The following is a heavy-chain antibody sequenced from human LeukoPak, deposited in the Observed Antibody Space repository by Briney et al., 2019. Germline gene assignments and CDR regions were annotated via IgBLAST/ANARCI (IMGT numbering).Heavy chain of an antibody. D-gene: IGHD4-17*01. V-gene: IGHV3-48*03. J-gene: IGHJ6*02. CDR3: ASPTAVRDYYYYGTDV. Sequence: GGSLRLSCAASGFTFSSYEMNWVRQAPGKGLEWVSYISSSGSSIYYADSVKGRFTISRDNAKNSLYLQMNSLRAEDTAVYYCASPTAVRDYYYYGTDVWGQGTTVIVSS. CDR2: ISSSGSSI. CDR1: GFTFSSYE.